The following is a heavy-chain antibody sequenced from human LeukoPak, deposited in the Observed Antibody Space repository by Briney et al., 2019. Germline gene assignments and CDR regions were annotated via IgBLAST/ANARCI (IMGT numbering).Heavy chain of an antibody. J-gene: IGHJ4*02. V-gene: IGHV4-34*01. Sequence: SETLSLTCAVYGGSFSGYYWSWIRQPPGKGLEWIREINHSGSTNYNPSLKSRVTISVDTSKNQFSLKLSSVTAADTAVYYCARPRGRRFGELCLFDYWGQGTLVTVSS. D-gene: IGHD3-10*01. CDR1: GGSFSGYY. CDR2: INHSGST. CDR3: ARPRGRRFGELCLFDY.